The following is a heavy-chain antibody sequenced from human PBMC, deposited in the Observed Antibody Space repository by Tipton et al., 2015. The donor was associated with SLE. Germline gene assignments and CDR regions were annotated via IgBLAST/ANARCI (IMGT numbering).Heavy chain of an antibody. D-gene: IGHD6-13*01. CDR1: GYTFTSYG. J-gene: IGHJ6*02. Sequence: QSGPEVKKPGASVKVSCKASGYTFTSYGISWVRQAPGQGLEWMGWISAYNGNTNYAQKFQGRVTMTRDTSTSTVYMELSSLRSEDTAVYFCARDYQKVGSSWPKDGMDVWGQGTTVTVSS. CDR2: ISAYNGNT. CDR3: ARDYQKVGSSWPKDGMDV. V-gene: IGHV1-18*01.